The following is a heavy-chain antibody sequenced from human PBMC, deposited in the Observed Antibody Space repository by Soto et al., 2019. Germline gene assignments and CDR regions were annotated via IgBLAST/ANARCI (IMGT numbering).Heavy chain of an antibody. D-gene: IGHD3-3*01. CDR3: ARDASYYSLWSGYYPSRNGMDV. CDR2: IWYDGSKK. Sequence: PGGSLRLSCAASVFTFSSFGMHWVRQAPGKGLEWVSLIWYDGSKKSYGDSVKGRFTISRDNSRNTVYLQMNSLRADDTAVYYYARDASYYSLWSGYYPSRNGMDVWGQGTTVTVSS. CDR1: VFTFSSFG. J-gene: IGHJ6*02. V-gene: IGHV3-33*01.